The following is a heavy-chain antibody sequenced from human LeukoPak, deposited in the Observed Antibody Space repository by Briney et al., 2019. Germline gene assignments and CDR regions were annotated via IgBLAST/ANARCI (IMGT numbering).Heavy chain of an antibody. Sequence: TGGSLRLSCTTYESAFSSYEMNWIRQAPGKGLEWVSYISNTGNTIYYTDSAKGRFTISRDNAKNSLYLQMNSLRDEDTALYYCAGGLGSGWRYWGQGTPVTVSS. J-gene: IGHJ4*02. CDR1: ESAFSSYE. CDR3: AGGLGSGWRY. V-gene: IGHV3-48*03. CDR2: ISNTGNTI. D-gene: IGHD6-19*01.